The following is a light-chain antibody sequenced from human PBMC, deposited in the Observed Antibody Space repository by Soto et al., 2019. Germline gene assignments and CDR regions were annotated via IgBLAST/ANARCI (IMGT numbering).Light chain of an antibody. J-gene: IGKJ1*01. CDR3: QQYNNWWT. CDR1: QSVSNN. Sequence: EIVMTQSPATLSVSPGERATLSCRASQSVSNNLAWHQKKPGQAPRLLIYGASTRATGIPARFSGSGSGTECTLTISSLHSEDFAFYYCQQYNNWWTFGQGTRVDIK. V-gene: IGKV3-15*01. CDR2: GAS.